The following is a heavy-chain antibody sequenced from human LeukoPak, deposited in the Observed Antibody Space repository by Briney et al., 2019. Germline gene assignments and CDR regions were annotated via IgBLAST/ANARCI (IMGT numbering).Heavy chain of an antibody. Sequence: KSSETLSLTCVVNGGTFSGYSWSWIRQPPGGGLEWIGEINHSGSTNYNPSLESRVTISVDTSKNQFSLNLSSVTAADTAVYYCARGGVTIFGVVINEEYYFDYWGQGTLVTVSS. V-gene: IGHV4-34*01. CDR1: GGTFSGYS. D-gene: IGHD3-3*01. CDR2: INHSGST. J-gene: IGHJ4*02. CDR3: ARGGVTIFGVVINEEYYFDY.